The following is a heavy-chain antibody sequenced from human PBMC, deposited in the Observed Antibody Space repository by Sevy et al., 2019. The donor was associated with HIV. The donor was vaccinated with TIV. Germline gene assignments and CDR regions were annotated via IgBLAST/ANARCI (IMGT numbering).Heavy chain of an antibody. CDR1: GYTFIGYY. V-gene: IGHV1-2*06. Sequence: ASVKVSCKASGYTFIGYYIHWLRQAPGQGLEWIGRINPSSGGTKYTQKFQGRVTVTTDMSVSTAYMELIGLRSADTAMYYCAGQTSGWYDWFDPWGQGTLVTVSS. CDR3: AGQTSGWYDWFDP. J-gene: IGHJ5*02. D-gene: IGHD6-19*01. CDR2: INPSSGGT.